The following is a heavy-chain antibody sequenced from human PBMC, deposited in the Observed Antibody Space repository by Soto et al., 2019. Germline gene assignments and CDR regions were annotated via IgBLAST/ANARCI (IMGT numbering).Heavy chain of an antibody. CDR2: IVVGSGNT. V-gene: IGHV1-58*01. D-gene: IGHD3-22*01. J-gene: IGHJ3*02. CDR3: AADPYYYDSSGYYSLRFAFDI. CDR1: GFTFTSSA. Sequence: SVKVSCKASGFTFTSSAVQWVRQARGQRLEWIGWIVVGSGNTNYAQKFQERVTLTRDMSTSTAYMELSSLRSEDTAVYYCAADPYYYDSSGYYSLRFAFDIWGQGTMVTVSS.